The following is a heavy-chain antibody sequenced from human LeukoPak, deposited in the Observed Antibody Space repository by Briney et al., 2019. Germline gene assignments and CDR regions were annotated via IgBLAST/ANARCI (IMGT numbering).Heavy chain of an antibody. CDR3: ARGRSGYHYDY. CDR1: GFTFSSYS. D-gene: IGHD3-22*01. CDR2: ISSSSGYI. Sequence: PGGSLRLSCAASGFTFSSYSMNWVRQAPGKGLEWVSSISSSSGYIYYADSVKGRFTISRDNAKNSLYLQMNSLRAEDTAVYYCARGRSGYHYDYWGQGTLVTVSS. V-gene: IGHV3-21*01. J-gene: IGHJ4*02.